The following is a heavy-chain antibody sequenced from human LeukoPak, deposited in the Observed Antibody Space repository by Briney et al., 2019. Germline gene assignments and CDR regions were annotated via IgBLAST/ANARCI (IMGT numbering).Heavy chain of an antibody. V-gene: IGHV1-69*13. D-gene: IGHD6-13*01. Sequence: ASVKVSCKASGGTFISYAISWVRQAPGQGLEWMGGIIPIFGTANYAQKFQGRVTITADEPTSTAYMELSSLRSEDTAVYYCARFLVAAPLYYGMDVWGQGTTVTVSS. J-gene: IGHJ6*02. CDR2: IIPIFGTA. CDR1: GGTFISYA. CDR3: ARFLVAAPLYYGMDV.